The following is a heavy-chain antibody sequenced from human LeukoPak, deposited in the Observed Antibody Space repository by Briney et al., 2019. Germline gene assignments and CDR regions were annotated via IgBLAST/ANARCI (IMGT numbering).Heavy chain of an antibody. J-gene: IGHJ6*02. CDR1: GLTFTTYW. D-gene: IGHD2-8*01. CDR2: IQRDGSAT. V-gene: IGHV3-74*01. CDR3: ARELDAYEGMDV. Sequence: GGSLRLSCAASGLTFTTYWMHWVRQAPGKGLVWVSRIQRDGSATAHQASVKGRFTISTDNARNTLYLQMNSLRAEDTAVYYCARELDAYEGMDVWGQGTTVTVSS.